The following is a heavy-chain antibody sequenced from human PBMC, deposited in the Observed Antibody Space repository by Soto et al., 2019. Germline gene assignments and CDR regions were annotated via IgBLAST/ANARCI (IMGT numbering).Heavy chain of an antibody. CDR3: ARGIAAAGAYNWVDP. CDR1: GGSFSGYY. J-gene: IGHJ5*02. Sequence: SETLSLTCAVYGGSFSGYYWSWIRQPPGKGLEWIGEINHSGSTNYNPSLKSRVTISVDTSKNQFSLKLSSVTAADTAVYYCARGIAAAGAYNWVDPWGQGTLVTVSS. V-gene: IGHV4-34*01. CDR2: INHSGST. D-gene: IGHD6-13*01.